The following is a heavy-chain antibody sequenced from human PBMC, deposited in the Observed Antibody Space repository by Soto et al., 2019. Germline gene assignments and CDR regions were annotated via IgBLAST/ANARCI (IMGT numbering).Heavy chain of an antibody. Sequence: SETLSLTCAVYGGSFIGYYWSWIRQPPGKGLEWIGEINHSGSTNYNPSLKSRVTISVDTSKNQFSLKLSSVTAADTAVYYCARGLSDRMSSSVDYWGQGTLVTVSS. CDR1: GGSFIGYY. J-gene: IGHJ4*02. D-gene: IGHD6-13*01. CDR2: INHSGST. V-gene: IGHV4-34*01. CDR3: ARGLSDRMSSSVDY.